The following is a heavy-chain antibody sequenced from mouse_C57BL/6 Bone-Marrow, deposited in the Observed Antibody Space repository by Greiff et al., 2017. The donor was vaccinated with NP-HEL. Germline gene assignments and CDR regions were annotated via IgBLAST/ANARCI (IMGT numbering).Heavy chain of an antibody. V-gene: IGHV3-6*01. CDR1: GYSITSGYY. J-gene: IGHJ4*01. D-gene: IGHD2-14*01. CDR3: ARDGVRRGYAMDY. CDR2: ISYDGSN. Sequence: ESGPGLVKPSQSLSLTCSVTGYSITSGYYWNWIRQFPGNKLEWMGYISYDGSNNYNPSLKNRISITRDTSKNQFFLKLNSVTTEDTATYYCARDGVRRGYAMDYWGQGTSVTVSS.